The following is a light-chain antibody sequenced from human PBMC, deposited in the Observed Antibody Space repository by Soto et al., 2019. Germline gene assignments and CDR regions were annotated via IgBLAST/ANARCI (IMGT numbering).Light chain of an antibody. CDR2: LEGSGSY. CDR1: SGHSSYI. CDR3: ETWDSNTHTV. Sequence: QSVLTQSSSASASLGSSVKLTCTLSSGHSSYIIAWHQQQTGKAPRYLMKLEGSGSYNKGSGVPDRFSGSSSGADRYLTISNLQFEYEADYYCETWDSNTHTVFGGGTTVTVL. V-gene: IGLV4-60*02. J-gene: IGLJ3*02.